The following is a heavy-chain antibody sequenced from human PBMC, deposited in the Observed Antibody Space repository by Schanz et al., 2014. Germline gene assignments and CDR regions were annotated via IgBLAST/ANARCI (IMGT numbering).Heavy chain of an antibody. CDR2: IFHSGTT. CDR1: GGSISSGVW. J-gene: IGHJ4*02. CDR3: TRSTLWSYDV. V-gene: IGHV4-4*02. D-gene: IGHD2-21*01. Sequence: QVQLQESGPGLVKPSGTLSLTCVVSGGSISSGVWWTWARQSPGKGLEWIGEIFHSGTTNYNPSRESRVTISVSKSKTQFSLILSSMTAADTAVYYCTRSTLWSYDVWGQGTLVTVSS.